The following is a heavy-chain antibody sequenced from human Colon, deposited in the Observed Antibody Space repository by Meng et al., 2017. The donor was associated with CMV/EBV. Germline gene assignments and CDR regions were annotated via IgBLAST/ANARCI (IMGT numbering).Heavy chain of an antibody. D-gene: IGHD3-3*01. Sequence: GESLKISCAASGFTFRIYTMNWVRQAPGKGLEWVASIGGGSSFIHYADSVKGRFTVSRDHGKNSLYLQMNSLGAEDTALYYCAKGGLTSGIDNWGQGTLVTVSS. J-gene: IGHJ4*02. CDR3: AKGGLTSGIDN. CDR1: GFTFRIYT. CDR2: IGGGSSFI. V-gene: IGHV3-21*01.